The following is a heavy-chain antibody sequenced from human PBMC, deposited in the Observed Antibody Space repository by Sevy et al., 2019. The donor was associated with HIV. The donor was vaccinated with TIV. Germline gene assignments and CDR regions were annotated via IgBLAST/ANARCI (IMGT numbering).Heavy chain of an antibody. Sequence: GGSLRLSCAASGFTFSNYGMHWVRQAPGKGLEWVAVIWNDGSKKYYADSVKGRFTISRDNSKNTLYLKMNSLRVEDTAVYFCARGGDFNDKSTKRDFDYWGQGTLVTVSS. CDR3: ARGGDFNDKSTKRDFDY. CDR1: GFTFSNYG. V-gene: IGHV3-33*08. CDR2: IWNDGSKK. D-gene: IGHD2-21*02. J-gene: IGHJ4*02.